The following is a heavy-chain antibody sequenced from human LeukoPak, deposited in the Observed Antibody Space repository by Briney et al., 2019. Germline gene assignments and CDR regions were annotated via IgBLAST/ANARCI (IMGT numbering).Heavy chain of an antibody. D-gene: IGHD3-10*01. V-gene: IGHV3-48*01. J-gene: IGHJ4*02. CDR1: GFTFSSYS. Sequence: TGGSLRLSCAASGFTFSSYSMNWVRQAPGKGLEWVSYISSSSSTIYYADSVKGRFTISRDNAKNSLYLQMNSLSAEDTAVYYCARDPPMGIDYWGQGTLVTVSS. CDR3: ARDPPMGIDY. CDR2: ISSSSSTI.